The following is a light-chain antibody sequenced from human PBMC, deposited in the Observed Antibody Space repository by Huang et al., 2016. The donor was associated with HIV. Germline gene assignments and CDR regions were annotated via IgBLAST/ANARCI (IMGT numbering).Light chain of an antibody. Sequence: DIVMTQSPDALAVSLGERATINCKSSQSVLDRTDNMNYLAWYQKRPGQPPKLLIHWASIRESGVPDRFSGSGSGTDFTLTISSLQAEDVAVYYCQQYYSSLMFSFGQGTRVEIK. CDR1: QSVLDRTDNMNY. V-gene: IGKV4-1*01. J-gene: IGKJ2*03. CDR2: WAS. CDR3: QQYYSSLMFS.